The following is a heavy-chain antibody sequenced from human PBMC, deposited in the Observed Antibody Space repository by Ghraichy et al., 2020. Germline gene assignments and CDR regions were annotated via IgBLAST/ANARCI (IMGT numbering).Heavy chain of an antibody. CDR2: VNTRYGNT. CDR1: GYSFTSYA. V-gene: IGHV1-3*04. D-gene: IGHD1-26*01. CDR3: ARALSAAHFDD. J-gene: IGHJ4*02. Sequence: VKVSCKASGYSFTSYAIHWVRQAPGQRLDWMGWVNTRYGNTKYSQKFQGRVTITRDTSTTTAYMEVSSLTSEDTAVYYCARALSAAHFDDWGQGTLVTVSS.